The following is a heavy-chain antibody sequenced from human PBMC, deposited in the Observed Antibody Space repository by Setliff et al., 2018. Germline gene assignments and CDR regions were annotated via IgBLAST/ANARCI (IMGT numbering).Heavy chain of an antibody. D-gene: IGHD4-17*01. Sequence: KTSETLSLTCTVSGGSISSSSYYWGWIRQPPGKGLEWIGSIHYSGSTYYNPSLKSRVTISVDTSKNQFSLNLNSVTAADTAVYFCARHRTIPVTTTNYYYHMDVWGKGTTVTVSS. CDR3: ARHRTIPVTTTNYYYHMDV. CDR2: IHYSGST. V-gene: IGHV4-39*07. CDR1: GGSISSSSYY. J-gene: IGHJ6*04.